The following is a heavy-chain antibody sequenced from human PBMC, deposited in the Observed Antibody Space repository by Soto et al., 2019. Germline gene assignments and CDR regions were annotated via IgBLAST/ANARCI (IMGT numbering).Heavy chain of an antibody. D-gene: IGHD6-25*01. CDR3: ARDSPARRGWFDP. CDR2: IYSSGTI. J-gene: IGHJ5*02. V-gene: IGHV4-31*03. Sequence: SETLSLTCTVSGGSISSGGYYWSWVRQHPGGGLEWIGYIYSSGTIYYNPSLKSRLTISVDTSKNQFSLKVTSVTVADTAVYYCARDSPARRGWFDPWGQGTLVTVSS. CDR1: GGSISSGGYY.